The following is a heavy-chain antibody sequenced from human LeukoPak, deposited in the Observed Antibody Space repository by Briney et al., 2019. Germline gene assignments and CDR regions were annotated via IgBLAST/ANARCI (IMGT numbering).Heavy chain of an antibody. CDR2: IYYSGST. V-gene: IGHV4-59*01. CDR1: GGSISSYY. CDR3: ARERLGYYDRSGLDY. J-gene: IGHJ4*02. Sequence: PSENLSLTCTVSGGSISSYYWNWIRQPPGKGLEWIGYIYYSGSTNYKPSLKSRVTTSVDTSKNQFSLKLSSVTAADTAVYYCARERLGYYDRSGLDYWGQGTLVTVSS. D-gene: IGHD3-22*01.